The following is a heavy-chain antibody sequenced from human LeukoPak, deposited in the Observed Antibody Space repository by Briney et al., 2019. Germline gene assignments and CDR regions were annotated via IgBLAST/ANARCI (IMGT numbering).Heavy chain of an antibody. CDR3: AREYSSSFDH. Sequence: PSETLSLTCAVYGGSFSGYYWSWIRQPPGKGLEWIGEINHSGSTNYNPSLKSRVTISVDTSKNQFSLKLSSVTAADTAVYYCAREYSSSFDHWGQGTLVTVSS. CDR1: GGSFSGYY. V-gene: IGHV4-34*01. J-gene: IGHJ4*02. CDR2: INHSGST. D-gene: IGHD6-13*01.